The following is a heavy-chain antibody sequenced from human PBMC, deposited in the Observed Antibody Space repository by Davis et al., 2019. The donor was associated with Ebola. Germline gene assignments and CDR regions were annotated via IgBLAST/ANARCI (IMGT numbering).Heavy chain of an antibody. CDR2: ISWDGGST. D-gene: IGHD2/OR15-2a*01. Sequence: GESLKISCAASGFTFSSYAMHWVRQAPGKGLEWVSLISWDGGSTYYADSVKGRFTISRDNSKNSLYLQMNSLRAEDTALYYCAKGSNYVLFLFDYWGQGTLVTVSS. V-gene: IGHV3-43D*04. CDR1: GFTFSSYA. J-gene: IGHJ4*02. CDR3: AKGSNYVLFLFDY.